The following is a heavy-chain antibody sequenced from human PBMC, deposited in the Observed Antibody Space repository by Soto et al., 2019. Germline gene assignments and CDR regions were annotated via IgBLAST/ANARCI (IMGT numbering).Heavy chain of an antibody. D-gene: IGHD3-16*01. CDR1: GFTFSSYA. V-gene: IGHV3-23*01. Sequence: EVQLLESGGGLVQPGGSLRLSCAASGFTFSSYAMSWVRQAPGKGLEWVSAISGSGGSTYYADSVKGRFTISRDNSKNTLYLQMNSLRAEDTAVYYCAKPLYRVTSTHRGGYDAFDIWGQGTMVTVSS. CDR3: AKPLYRVTSTHRGGYDAFDI. CDR2: ISGSGGST. J-gene: IGHJ3*02.